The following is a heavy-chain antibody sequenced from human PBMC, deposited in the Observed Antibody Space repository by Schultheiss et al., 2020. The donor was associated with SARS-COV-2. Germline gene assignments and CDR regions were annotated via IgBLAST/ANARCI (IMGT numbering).Heavy chain of an antibody. CDR1: GGSISSSNW. Sequence: GSLRLSCAVSGGSISSSNWWSWVRQPPGKGLEWIGEIYHSGSTNYNPSLKSRVTISVDKSKNQFSLKLSSVTAADTAVYYCARDFRYCSGGSCYYYYYGMDVWGQGTTVTVSS. J-gene: IGHJ6*02. CDR2: IYHSGST. V-gene: IGHV4-4*02. CDR3: ARDFRYCSGGSCYYYYYGMDV. D-gene: IGHD2-15*01.